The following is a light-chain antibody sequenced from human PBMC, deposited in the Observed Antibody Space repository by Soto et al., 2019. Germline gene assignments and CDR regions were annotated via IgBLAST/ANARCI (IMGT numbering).Light chain of an antibody. J-gene: IGKJ1*01. Sequence: DIQMTQSPSTLSASVGDRVTITCRASQSISSWLAWYQQKPGKAPKLLIDKASSLESGVPSRFSGSGSGTEFNLTVSSLQPDDFATYYCQQYNSYSRTFGQGTKVEIK. CDR3: QQYNSYSRT. V-gene: IGKV1-5*03. CDR2: KAS. CDR1: QSISSW.